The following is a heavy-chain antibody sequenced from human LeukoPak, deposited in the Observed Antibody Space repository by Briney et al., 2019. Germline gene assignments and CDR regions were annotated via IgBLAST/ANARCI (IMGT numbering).Heavy chain of an antibody. Sequence: PSETLSLTCAVYGGSFSGYYWSWIRQHPGKGLEWIGYIYSSGSTYYNPSLKSRVTISVDTSKNQFSLKLSSLTAADTAVYYCARDDKGGWFDPWGQGTLVTVSS. D-gene: IGHD3-16*01. CDR2: IYSSGST. J-gene: IGHJ5*02. CDR3: ARDDKGGWFDP. V-gene: IGHV4-31*11. CDR1: GGSFSGYY.